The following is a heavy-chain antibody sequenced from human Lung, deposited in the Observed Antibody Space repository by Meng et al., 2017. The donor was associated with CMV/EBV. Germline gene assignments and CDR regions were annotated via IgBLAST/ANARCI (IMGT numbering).Heavy chain of an antibody. CDR3: ARHAADYYDRRDFSPYAH. J-gene: IGHJ4*02. D-gene: IGHD3-22*01. V-gene: IGHV1-69*13. Sequence: SVXVSXKASGGTFSTYVFSWVRQAPGQGLEWLGGIIPMFGTTNYAQKFQGRLTIKADDSTRTAYMDLSSLTSEDTAVYYCARHAADYYDRRDFSPYAHWGQGXLVTVSS. CDR1: GGTFSTYV. CDR2: IIPMFGTT.